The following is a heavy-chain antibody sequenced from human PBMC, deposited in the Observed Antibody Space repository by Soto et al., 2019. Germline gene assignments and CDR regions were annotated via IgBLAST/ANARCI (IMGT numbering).Heavy chain of an antibody. CDR2: LSGSGAST. Sequence: GGSLRLSCAASAFTFSTYARSWVRQAPGKGLEWVSGLSGSGASTYYADSVKGRFTISRDNSKNTLYLQMSSLRAEDTAIYYCAKGSIVVLPTATYDSWGQGTLVTVSS. J-gene: IGHJ4*02. V-gene: IGHV3-23*01. CDR1: AFTFSTYA. CDR3: AKGSIVVLPTATYDS. D-gene: IGHD2-2*01.